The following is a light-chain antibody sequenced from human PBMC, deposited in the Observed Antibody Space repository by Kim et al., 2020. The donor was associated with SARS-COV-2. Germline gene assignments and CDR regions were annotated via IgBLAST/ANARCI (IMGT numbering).Light chain of an antibody. CDR1: SSDVGNYNY. V-gene: IGLV2-14*03. CDR3: CSYASSGTLI. J-gene: IGLJ2*01. CDR2: DVT. Sequence: GQSITISCTGTSSDVGNYNYVSWYQHHPGEAPKVMIYDVTKRPSGVSNRFFGSKSGNTASLTISGLQTEDEADYYCCSYASSGTLIFGGGTHLTVL.